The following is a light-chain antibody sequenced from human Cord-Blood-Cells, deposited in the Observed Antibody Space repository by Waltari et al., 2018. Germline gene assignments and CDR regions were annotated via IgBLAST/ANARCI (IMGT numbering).Light chain of an antibody. CDR1: QSVLYSSNNKNY. Sequence: DIVMTQSPDSLAVSLGARATINCKSSQSVLYSSNNKNYLAWYQQKPGQPPTLLIYWASTRESGVPDRFSGSGSGTDFTLTISSLQAEDVAVYYCQQYYSTPYTFGQGTKLEIK. CDR3: QQYYSTPYT. CDR2: WAS. V-gene: IGKV4-1*01. J-gene: IGKJ2*01.